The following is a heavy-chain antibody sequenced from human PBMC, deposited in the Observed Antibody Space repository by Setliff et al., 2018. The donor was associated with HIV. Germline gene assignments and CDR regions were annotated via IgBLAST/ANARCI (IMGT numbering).Heavy chain of an antibody. V-gene: IGHV1-69*05. J-gene: IGHJ3*02. CDR1: GGTFSSGA. Sequence: SVKVSCKTSGGTFSSGAISWIRQAPGEGPELMGGIIPLFGTPTYSKKFQGRLTMTRDTSRSTVYMELSSLRSEDTAMYYCARCYYDSSGPTDAFDIWGQGTVVTVSS. D-gene: IGHD3-22*01. CDR3: ARCYYDSSGPTDAFDI. CDR2: IIPLFGTP.